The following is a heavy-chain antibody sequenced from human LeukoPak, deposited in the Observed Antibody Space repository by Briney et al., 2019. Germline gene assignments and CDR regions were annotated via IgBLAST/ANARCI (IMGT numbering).Heavy chain of an antibody. CDR1: GFSFSIYA. V-gene: IGHV3-23*01. D-gene: IGHD2-2*01. CDR2: SGGSGSGYST. J-gene: IGHJ4*02. Sequence: GGSLRLSCAASGFSFSIYAMSWVRQAPGKGLEWVSSSGGSGSGYSTFYADSVKGRFTISGDTSKNTLYLQMNSLRAEDTAVYYCAMTPLVAGAFDYWGQGTLVTVSS. CDR3: AMTPLVAGAFDY.